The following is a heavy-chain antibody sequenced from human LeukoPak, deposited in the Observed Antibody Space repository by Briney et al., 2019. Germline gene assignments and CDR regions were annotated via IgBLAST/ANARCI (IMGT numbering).Heavy chain of an antibody. J-gene: IGHJ4*02. D-gene: IGHD1-14*01. CDR3: ARRHQEPGGYFDY. CDR1: GISVSSNY. V-gene: IGHV3-66*04. CDR2: IYSGGNK. Sequence: GGSLRLSCAASGISVSSNYMSWVRQAPGKGLEWVSVIYSGGNKYYADSVKGRFTISRDISKNTLYLQMNSLRAEDTSVYYCARRHQEPGGYFDYWGQGTLVTVSS.